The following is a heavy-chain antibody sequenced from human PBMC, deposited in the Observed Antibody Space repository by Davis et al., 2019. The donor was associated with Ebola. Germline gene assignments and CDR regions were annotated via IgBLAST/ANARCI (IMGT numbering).Heavy chain of an antibody. J-gene: IGHJ4*02. Sequence: GESLKISCAASGFTVNRNYMSWVRQAPGKGLEWVSSIFSGGNTYYADSVKGRFTISRDNSENTLYLQMNTLRADDTAVYYCADVETGSDYWGQGTLVTVSS. CDR3: ADVETGSDY. D-gene: IGHD1-1*01. V-gene: IGHV3-66*01. CDR2: IFSGGNT. CDR1: GFTVNRNY.